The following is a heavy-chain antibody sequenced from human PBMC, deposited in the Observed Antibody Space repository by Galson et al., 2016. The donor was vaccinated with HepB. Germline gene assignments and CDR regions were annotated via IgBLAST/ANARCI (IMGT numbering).Heavy chain of an antibody. CDR2: IYYIGNT. D-gene: IGHD3-10*01. CDR3: ARVTWSSGSFSGSYGMDV. CDR1: GGSVSTENFY. V-gene: IGHV4-61*03. Sequence: SETLSLTCTVSGGSVSTENFYWSWIRQPPGKGLEWIGYIYYIGNTDYNPSLKSRVTMSVDTSKNHFSLKLFSVTTADTAVYYCARVTWSSGSFSGSYGMDVWGQGTPVIVSS. J-gene: IGHJ6*02.